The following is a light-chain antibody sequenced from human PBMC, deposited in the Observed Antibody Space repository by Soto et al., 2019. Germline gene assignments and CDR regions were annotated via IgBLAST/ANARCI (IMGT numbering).Light chain of an antibody. V-gene: IGLV2-23*03. Sequence: QSALTQPASVSGSPGQTITISCTGTSSDVGSYNLVSWYQRHPGKAPKLMIYEGSKRPSGVSNRFSGSKSGNTASLTISGLQAEDEADYYCCSYAGSSTFLFGGGTKLTVL. CDR3: CSYAGSSTFL. J-gene: IGLJ2*01. CDR1: SSDVGSYNL. CDR2: EGS.